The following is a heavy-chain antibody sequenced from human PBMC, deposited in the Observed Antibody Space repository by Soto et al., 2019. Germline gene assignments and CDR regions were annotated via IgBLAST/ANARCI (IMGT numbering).Heavy chain of an antibody. Sequence: EVQLVESGGGLVQPGGSLRLSCAASGFTFGSYSMNWVRQAPGKGLEWVSYISSSSSTIYYADSVEGRFTIARDNAKSSRDLQENSLRAEYTAVYYCAKDGGYSYGPYDYWGRGTLVTVSS. CDR2: ISSSSSTI. D-gene: IGHD5-18*01. CDR3: AKDGGYSYGPYDY. J-gene: IGHJ4*02. V-gene: IGHV3-48*01. CDR1: GFTFGSYS.